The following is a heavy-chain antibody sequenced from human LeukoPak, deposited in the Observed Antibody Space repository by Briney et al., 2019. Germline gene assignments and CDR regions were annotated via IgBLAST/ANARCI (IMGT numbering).Heavy chain of an antibody. J-gene: IGHJ5*02. D-gene: IGHD3-10*01. V-gene: IGHV1-69*13. CDR1: GGTFISYA. Sequence: ASVKVSCKASGGTFISYAISWVRQAPGQGLEWMGGTIPIFGTANYAQKFQGRVTISADESTSTAYMELSSLRFEDTAVYYCARDLTMVRGARYRPYNWFDAWGQGTLVTVSP. CDR3: ARDLTMVRGARYRPYNWFDA. CDR2: TIPIFGTA.